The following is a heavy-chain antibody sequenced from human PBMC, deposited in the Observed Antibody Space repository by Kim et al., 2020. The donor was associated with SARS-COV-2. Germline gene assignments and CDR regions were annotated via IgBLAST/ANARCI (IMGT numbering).Heavy chain of an antibody. D-gene: IGHD3-9*01. CDR1: GGSFSGYY. CDR3: ARGWVLRYFDWFSSPLESVWFDP. J-gene: IGHJ5*02. CDR2: INHSGST. Sequence: SETLSLTCAVYGGSFSGYYWSWIRQPPGKGLEWIGEINHSGSTNYNPSLKSRVTISVDTSKNQFSLKLSSVTAADTAVYYCARGWVLRYFDWFSSPLESVWFDPWGQGTLVTVSS. V-gene: IGHV4-34*01.